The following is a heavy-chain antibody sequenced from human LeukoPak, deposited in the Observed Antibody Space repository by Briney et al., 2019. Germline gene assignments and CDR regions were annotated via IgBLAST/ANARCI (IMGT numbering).Heavy chain of an antibody. Sequence: GGSLRLSCSASGFTFSRYGMHWVRQAPGKGLEWVSSISRSSSYIYYADSVKGRFTISRDNAKNSLYLQMNSLRAEDTAVYYCARPRLRFLEWLFDAFDIWGQGTMVTVSS. CDR2: ISRSSSYI. V-gene: IGHV3-21*01. CDR3: ARPRLRFLEWLFDAFDI. D-gene: IGHD3-3*01. J-gene: IGHJ3*02. CDR1: GFTFSRYG.